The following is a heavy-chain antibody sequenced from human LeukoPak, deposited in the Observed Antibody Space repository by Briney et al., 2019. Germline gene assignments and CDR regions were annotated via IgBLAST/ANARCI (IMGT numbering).Heavy chain of an antibody. CDR1: GGTFSSYA. CDR3: ARSYSSSALLPFYYFDY. CDR2: IIPIFGTA. D-gene: IGHD6-6*01. V-gene: IGHV1-69*13. J-gene: IGHJ4*02. Sequence: ASVKLSCKASGGTFSSYAISWVRQAPGQGLEWMGGIIPIFGTADYAQKFQGRVTITADESTSTAYMELSSLRSEDTAVYYCARSYSSSALLPFYYFDYWGQGTLVTVSS.